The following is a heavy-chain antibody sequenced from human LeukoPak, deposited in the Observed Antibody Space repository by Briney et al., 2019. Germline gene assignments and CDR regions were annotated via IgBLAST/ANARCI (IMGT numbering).Heavy chain of an antibody. Sequence: PSETLSLTCAVSGGSISSSNWWRWVPQPPGKRLEWIGEIHHSGSTNYNPSLKSRVTISVDKSKNQFSLKLSSVTAADTAVYYCARDGELDYYGMDVWGQGTTLSVSS. V-gene: IGHV4-4*02. J-gene: IGHJ6*02. CDR1: GGSISSSNW. CDR3: ARDGELDYYGMDV. D-gene: IGHD1-26*01. CDR2: IHHSGST.